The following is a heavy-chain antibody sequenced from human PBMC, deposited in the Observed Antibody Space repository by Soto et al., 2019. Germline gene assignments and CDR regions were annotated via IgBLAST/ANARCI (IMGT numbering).Heavy chain of an antibody. V-gene: IGHV4-39*02. CDR3: AREPMKSIFGVARYGMDV. D-gene: IGHD3-3*01. Sequence: SETLSLTCSVSDDSINSHKYYWSWNRQPPGKGLEWIGSIYYRGNAYYNPSLQTRVTISLDKSKSQFSLKLNSVTAADSAVYYCAREPMKSIFGVARYGMDVWGQGTTVTVSS. J-gene: IGHJ6*02. CDR2: IYYRGNA. CDR1: DDSINSHKYY.